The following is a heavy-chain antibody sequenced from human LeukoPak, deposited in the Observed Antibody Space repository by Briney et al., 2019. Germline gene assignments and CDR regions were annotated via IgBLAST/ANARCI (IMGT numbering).Heavy chain of an antibody. J-gene: IGHJ4*02. CDR2: IYYSGRT. D-gene: IGHD3-22*01. V-gene: IGHV4-59*12. CDR1: GGSISFYY. Sequence: SETLSLTCTVSGGSISFYYWNWIRQSPGKGLEWIGHIYYSGRTNYNPSLKSRVTISLDTSKNQFSLKLSSVTAADTAVYYCARGTYYYDSSGYYDFDYWGQGTLVTVSS. CDR3: ARGTYYYDSSGYYDFDY.